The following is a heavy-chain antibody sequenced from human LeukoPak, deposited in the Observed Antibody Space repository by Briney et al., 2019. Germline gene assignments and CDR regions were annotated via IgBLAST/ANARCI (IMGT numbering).Heavy chain of an antibody. CDR1: GFSFSTYW. CDR3: ASGRQLGR. D-gene: IGHD6-13*01. V-gene: IGHV3-7*03. J-gene: IGHJ4*02. Sequence: SGGSLRLSCAASGFSFSTYWMSWVRQAPGKGLEWVANIKQDESEEYYVDSVEGRFTISRDNTKNSLYLQMNSLRVEDTAVYYCASGRQLGRWGQGTLVTVSS. CDR2: IKQDESEE.